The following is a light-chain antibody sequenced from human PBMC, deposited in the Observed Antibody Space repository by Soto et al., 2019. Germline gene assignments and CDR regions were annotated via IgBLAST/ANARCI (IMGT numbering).Light chain of an antibody. V-gene: IGKV3-20*01. CDR1: QSVSSSY. J-gene: IGKJ1*01. CDR2: GAS. CDR3: QQYGSSPRT. Sequence: EIVLTQSPGTLSLSPGERATLSCRASQSVSSSYLAWYQQKPGQAPRLRIYGASSRATGIPDRFSGSGSGTEFPLTISRLEPEDFAVYYCQQYGSSPRTFGQGTKVEIQ.